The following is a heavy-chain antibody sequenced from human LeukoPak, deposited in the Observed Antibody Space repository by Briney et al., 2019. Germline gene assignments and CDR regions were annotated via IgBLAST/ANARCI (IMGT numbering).Heavy chain of an antibody. J-gene: IGHJ4*02. CDR3: AKDSLLYYDFWSGYYEPFDY. Sequence: AGGSLRLSCAASGFTFSSYSMNWVRQAPGKGLEWVLCISSSSSYIYYADSVKGRFTISRDNSKNTLYLQMNSLRAEDTAVYYCAKDSLLYYDFWSGYYEPFDYWGQGTLVTVSS. CDR2: ISSSSSYI. V-gene: IGHV3-21*04. D-gene: IGHD3-3*01. CDR1: GFTFSSYS.